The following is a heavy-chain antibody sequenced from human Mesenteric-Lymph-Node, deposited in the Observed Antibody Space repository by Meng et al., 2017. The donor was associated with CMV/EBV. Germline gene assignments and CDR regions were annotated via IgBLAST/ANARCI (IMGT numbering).Heavy chain of an antibody. CDR3: ARGMVATGLARY. Sequence: EDSGYTFTVYDIHWVRQATGPGIEWMGWMNPNSGNTGSAQKFQGRVTMTRNTSISPAYMELSSLRSEDTAVYYCARGMVATGLARYWGQGTLVTVSS. CDR2: MNPNSGNT. D-gene: IGHD5-12*01. J-gene: IGHJ4*02. V-gene: IGHV1-8*01. CDR1: GYTFTVYD.